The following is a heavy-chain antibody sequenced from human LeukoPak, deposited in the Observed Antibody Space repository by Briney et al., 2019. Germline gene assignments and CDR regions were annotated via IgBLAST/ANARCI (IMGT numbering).Heavy chain of an antibody. CDR2: ISYDGSNK. D-gene: IGHD6-6*01. CDR1: GFTFSSYA. Sequence: PGGSLRLSCAASGFTFSSYAMHWVRQAPGKGLEWVAVISYDGSNKYYADSVKGRFTISRDNSKNTLYLQMNSLRAEDTAVYYCARGEGVAARPSKAPFSFDPWGQGTLVTVSS. V-gene: IGHV3-30-3*01. J-gene: IGHJ5*02. CDR3: ARGEGVAARPSKAPFSFDP.